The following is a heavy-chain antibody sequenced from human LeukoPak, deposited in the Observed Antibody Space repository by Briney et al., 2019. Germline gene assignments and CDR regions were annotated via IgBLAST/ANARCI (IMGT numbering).Heavy chain of an antibody. CDR3: AKGTQWLAPDY. CDR1: GFTFSNYN. D-gene: IGHD6-19*01. CDR2: ISSSGSYI. V-gene: IGHV3-21*04. Sequence: GGSLRLSCAASGFTFSNYNMNWVRQAPGKGLEWVSSISSSGSYIYYADSVKGRFTISRDNPKNSLYLQMNSLRAEDTALYYCAKGTQWLAPDYWGQGTLVTASS. J-gene: IGHJ4*02.